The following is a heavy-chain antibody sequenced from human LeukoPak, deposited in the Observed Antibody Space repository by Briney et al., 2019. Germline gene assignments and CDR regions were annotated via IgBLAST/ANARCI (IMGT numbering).Heavy chain of an antibody. J-gene: IGHJ6*03. CDR3: ARDLTAAAAFAYYYYMDV. CDR1: GFTFSSYW. Sequence: GGSLRLSCAASGFTFSSYWMSWVRQAPGKGLEWVANIKQDASEKYYVDSVKGRFTISRDNAKNSLYLQMNSLRAEDTAVYYCARDLTAAAAFAYYYYMDVWGKGTTVTVSS. CDR2: IKQDASEK. D-gene: IGHD6-13*01. V-gene: IGHV3-7*01.